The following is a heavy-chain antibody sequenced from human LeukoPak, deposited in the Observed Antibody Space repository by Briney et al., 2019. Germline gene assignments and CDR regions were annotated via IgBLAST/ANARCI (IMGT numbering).Heavy chain of an antibody. CDR3: ARGYYDSIFDAFDI. CDR2: IYTSGST. J-gene: IGHJ3*02. CDR1: GGSISSYY. Sequence: SETLSLTCTVSGGSISSYYWSWIRQPAGKGLEWIGRIYTSGSTNYNPSLKSRVTMSVDTSKNQFSLKLSSVTAADTAVYYCARGYYDSIFDAFDIWGQGTMVTVSS. D-gene: IGHD3-22*01. V-gene: IGHV4-4*07.